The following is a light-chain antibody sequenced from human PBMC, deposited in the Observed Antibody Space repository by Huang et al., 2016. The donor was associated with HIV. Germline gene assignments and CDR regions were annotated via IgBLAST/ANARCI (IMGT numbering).Light chain of an antibody. V-gene: IGKV1-39*01. Sequence: DIQITQSPSSLSASVGNRVTIPCRASQNINKYLNWYQQHPGKAPRLLIAGASTLQSGVPSSFSGSGSGTDFTLTISSLQPEDSAVYFCQQSVKTPRTFGQGTKLEI. CDR1: QNINKY. J-gene: IGKJ2*01. CDR3: QQSVKTPRT. CDR2: GAS.